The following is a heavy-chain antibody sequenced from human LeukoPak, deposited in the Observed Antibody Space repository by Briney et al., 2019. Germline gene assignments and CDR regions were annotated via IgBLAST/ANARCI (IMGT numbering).Heavy chain of an antibody. D-gene: IGHD2-2*01. V-gene: IGHV4-34*01. J-gene: IGHJ4*02. CDR3: ARALYCRTTSCYAEH. Sequence: SETLSLTCAVYGGSFSGYYWSWIRQPPGKGLEWIGEINHSGSTNYNPSLKSRVTISVDTSKNQFSLKLSSVTAADTAVYYCARALYCRTTSCYAEHWGQGTLVTVSS. CDR2: INHSGST. CDR1: GGSFSGYY.